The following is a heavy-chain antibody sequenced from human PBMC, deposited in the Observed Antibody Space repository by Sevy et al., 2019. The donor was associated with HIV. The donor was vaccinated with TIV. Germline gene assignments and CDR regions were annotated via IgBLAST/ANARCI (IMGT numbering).Heavy chain of an antibody. Sequence: GGSLRLSCAASGFTFSSYSMNWVRQAPGKGLEWVSSISSSSSYIYYADSVKGRFTISRDNAKNSLYRQMNSLRAEDTAVYYCARGVDSSPRPDWFDPWGQGTLVTVSS. J-gene: IGHJ5*02. CDR2: ISSSSSYI. V-gene: IGHV3-21*01. CDR3: ARGVDSSPRPDWFDP. D-gene: IGHD6-13*01. CDR1: GFTFSSYS.